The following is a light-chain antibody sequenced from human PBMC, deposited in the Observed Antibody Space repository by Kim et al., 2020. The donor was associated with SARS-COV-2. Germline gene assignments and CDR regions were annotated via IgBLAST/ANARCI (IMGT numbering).Light chain of an antibody. J-gene: IGKJ1*01. Sequence: SLRERATLSCRASQSVDSSYLAWYQQKPGQAPGLLIYDASTRATGTPDRFSGSGSGTDFTLTISRLESEDFAVYYCHQYGSSPSTFGQGTKVDIK. CDR1: QSVDSSY. V-gene: IGKV3-20*01. CDR3: HQYGSSPST. CDR2: DAS.